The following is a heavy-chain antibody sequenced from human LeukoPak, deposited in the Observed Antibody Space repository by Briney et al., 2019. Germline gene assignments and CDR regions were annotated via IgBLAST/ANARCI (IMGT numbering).Heavy chain of an antibody. V-gene: IGHV1-2*02. D-gene: IGHD6-13*01. CDR2: INPSRGGT. J-gene: IGHJ4*02. CDR1: GYTFTVYY. Sequence: ASVKVSFTASGYTFTVYYMHWVRQAPGQGLEWMGWINPSRGGTNSAQKFQGRVTMTRDTSISTAYMDLSSLRSDDTAVYYCARGGGRYSSSWEIDYWGQGTLVTVSS. CDR3: ARGGGRYSSSWEIDY.